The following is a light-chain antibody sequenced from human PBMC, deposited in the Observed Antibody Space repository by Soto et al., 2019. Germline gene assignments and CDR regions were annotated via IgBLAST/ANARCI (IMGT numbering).Light chain of an antibody. CDR2: AAS. V-gene: IGKV1-39*01. CDR3: QQSYSTPRLS. CDR1: QSITNF. J-gene: IGKJ4*01. Sequence: DIQMTQSPSSLSASVGDKLTITCRANQSITNFLNWYQKKPGEVPKLLIYAASRLERGVPSRFSGSGSGTDFALTINSLQPEDVATYYCQQSYSTPRLSFGGGTRVEF.